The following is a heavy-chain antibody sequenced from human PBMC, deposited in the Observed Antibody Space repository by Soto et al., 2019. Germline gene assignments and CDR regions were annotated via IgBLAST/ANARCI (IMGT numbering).Heavy chain of an antibody. CDR3: AKDRGSSLYHWFDP. V-gene: IGHV3-23*01. CDR1: GFTFSSYG. D-gene: IGHD6-13*01. CDR2: ISDGGGST. J-gene: IGHJ5*02. Sequence: EVQLLESGGGLVQPGGSLRLSCAASGFTFSSYGMSWVRQAPGKGLEWVSVISDGGGSTFYADSVKGRFTISRDNSKNTLYLQMNGLRDDDTAVYYCAKDRGSSLYHWFDPWGQGTLVTVSS.